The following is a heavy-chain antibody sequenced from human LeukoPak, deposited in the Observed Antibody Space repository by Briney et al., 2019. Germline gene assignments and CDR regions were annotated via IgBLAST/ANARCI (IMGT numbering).Heavy chain of an antibody. J-gene: IGHJ5*02. CDR3: ATGNRRITIFGVVIGGNWFDP. CDR1: GYTFTSYG. V-gene: IGHV1-18*01. D-gene: IGHD3-3*01. CDR2: ISAYNGNT. Sequence: GASVKVSCKASGYTFTSYGISWVRQAPGQGLEWMGWISAYNGNTNYAQKLRGRVTMTTDTSTSTAYMELRSLRSDDTAVYYCATGNRRITIFGVVIGGNWFDPWGQGTLVTVSS.